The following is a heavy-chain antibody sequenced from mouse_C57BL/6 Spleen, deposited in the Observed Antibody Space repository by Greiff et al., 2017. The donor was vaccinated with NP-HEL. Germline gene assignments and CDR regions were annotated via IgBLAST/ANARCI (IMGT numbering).Heavy chain of an antibody. CDR1: GYSITSGYD. Sequence: EVKLVESGPGMVKPSQSLSLTCTVTGYSITSGYDWHWIRHFPGNKLEWMGYISYSGSTNYNPSLKSRISITHDTSKNHFFLKLNSVTTEDTATYYCARDYYGSSYVREWYFDVWGTGTTVTVSS. CDR3: ARDYYGSSYVREWYFDV. V-gene: IGHV3-1*01. J-gene: IGHJ1*03. CDR2: ISYSGST. D-gene: IGHD1-1*01.